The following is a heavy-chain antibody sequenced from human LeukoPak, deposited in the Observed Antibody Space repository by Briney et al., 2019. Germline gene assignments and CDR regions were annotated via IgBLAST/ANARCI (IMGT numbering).Heavy chain of an antibody. V-gene: IGHV3-74*01. J-gene: IGHJ4*02. CDR3: ARGLRGPDY. CDR1: GFPFRSYW. Sequence: GGSLRLSCAASGFPFRSYWMHWVRQAPGKWLVWVARIDNDACSSVYADSVKGRFTISRDNSKNTMFLQMNRLRDEDTAVYYCARGLRGPDYWGQGTQVTVSS. CDR2: IDNDACSS.